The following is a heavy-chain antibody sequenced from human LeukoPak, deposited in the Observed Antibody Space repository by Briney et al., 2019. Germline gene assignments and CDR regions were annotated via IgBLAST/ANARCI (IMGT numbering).Heavy chain of an antibody. CDR2: IYYSGST. Sequence: SETLSLTCTVSGGSISSSSYYWGWIRQPPGKGLEWIGYIYYSGSTNYNPSLKSRVTISVDTSKNQFSLKLSSVTAADTAVYYCARVDSGYDFGGHYYYYYMDVWGKGTTVTISS. J-gene: IGHJ6*03. V-gene: IGHV4-61*05. CDR1: GGSISSSSYY. D-gene: IGHD5-12*01. CDR3: ARVDSGYDFGGHYYYYYMDV.